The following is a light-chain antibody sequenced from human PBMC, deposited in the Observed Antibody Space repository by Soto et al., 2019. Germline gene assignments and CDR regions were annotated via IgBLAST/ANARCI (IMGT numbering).Light chain of an antibody. Sequence: EIVLTQSPDTLSLSPGERATLSCRASQSVPNSRLAWYQQKPGQAPRLLIYASSNRATGIPDRFSGSASGTDFTLTINRLEPEDFAVYYCQLYGISPHFGQGTRLEIK. V-gene: IGKV3-20*01. CDR2: ASS. CDR3: QLYGISPH. J-gene: IGKJ5*01. CDR1: QSVPNSR.